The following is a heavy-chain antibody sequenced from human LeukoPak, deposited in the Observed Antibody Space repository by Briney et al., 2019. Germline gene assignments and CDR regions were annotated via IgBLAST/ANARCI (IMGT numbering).Heavy chain of an antibody. D-gene: IGHD1-26*01. CDR2: ISLAGQT. Sequence: TSGTLSLTCGVSGGSISGTNWWSWVRQPPGQGLEWIGEISLAGQTNYNPSLNGRVTMSLDKSSNQLSLNLTSVTAADTATYYCSRESGAFCPFDYWGQGTLVTVSS. V-gene: IGHV4-4*02. J-gene: IGHJ4*02. CDR1: GGSISGTNW. CDR3: SRESGAFCPFDY.